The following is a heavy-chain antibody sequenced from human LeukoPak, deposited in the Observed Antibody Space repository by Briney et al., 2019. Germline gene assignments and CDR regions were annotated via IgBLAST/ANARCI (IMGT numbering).Heavy chain of an antibody. V-gene: IGHV3-33*01. CDR3: ARRIVGATFMDY. CDR2: IWYDGSNE. D-gene: IGHD1-26*01. Sequence: GGSLRLSCAASGFTFRNCGMHWVRQAPGKGLEWVAVIWYDGSNEYYADTVKGRFTISRDNSKNTLYLQMNSLGAEDTAVYYCARRIVGATFMDYWGQGTLVTVSS. CDR1: GFTFRNCG. J-gene: IGHJ4*02.